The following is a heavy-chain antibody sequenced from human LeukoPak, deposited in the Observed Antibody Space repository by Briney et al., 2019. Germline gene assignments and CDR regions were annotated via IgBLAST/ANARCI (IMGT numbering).Heavy chain of an antibody. J-gene: IGHJ4*02. CDR1: GFTFSSHL. V-gene: IGHV3-74*01. CDR2: IKGDGTAP. CDR3: VRNFATGD. D-gene: IGHD1-14*01. Sequence: GGSLRLSSAASGFTFSSHLMHWVRQAQGTGLVWVSSIKGDGTAPNYADSVKGRFTISRDNAKSTLYLQMSSLRVEDTAVYHCVRNFATGDWGQGTLVTVSS.